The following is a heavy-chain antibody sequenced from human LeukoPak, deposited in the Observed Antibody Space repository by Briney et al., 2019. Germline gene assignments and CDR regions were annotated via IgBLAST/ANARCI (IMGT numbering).Heavy chain of an antibody. J-gene: IGHJ4*02. D-gene: IGHD3-10*01. Sequence: PGGSLRLSCAASGFTFSSYSMNWVRQAPGKGLEWVSSISSSSSYIYYADSVKGRFTISRDSSRNTLYLQMDSLRYEDTALYYCARDPLRGWGDYFDYWGQGTLVTVSS. V-gene: IGHV3-21*06. CDR1: GFTFSSYS. CDR2: ISSSSSYI. CDR3: ARDPLRGWGDYFDY.